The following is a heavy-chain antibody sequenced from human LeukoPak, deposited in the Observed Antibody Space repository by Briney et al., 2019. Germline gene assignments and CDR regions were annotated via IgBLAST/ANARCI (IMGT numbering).Heavy chain of an antibody. V-gene: IGHV1-2*02. CDR1: GYTFIDYY. Sequence: ASVKVSCKASGYTFIDYYMHWVRQAPGQDLEWMGWINPNSGGTNYAQKFQGRVTMTRDTSVSTVYMELSRLTSDDTAVYYCARGNSSSWYSNRFDPWGQGTLVTVSS. CDR3: ARGNSSSWYSNRFDP. D-gene: IGHD6-13*01. CDR2: INPNSGGT. J-gene: IGHJ5*02.